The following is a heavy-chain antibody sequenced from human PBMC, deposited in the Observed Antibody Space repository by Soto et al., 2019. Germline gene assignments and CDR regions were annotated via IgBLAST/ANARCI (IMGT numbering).Heavy chain of an antibody. CDR1: GLTFSSHS. V-gene: IGHV3-21*01. Sequence: RLSCAVSGLTFSSHSMNWVRQAPGKGLEWVSSIYSSSNYIYYADSVKGRFTISRDNAKNSLYLQMNSLRAEDTAVYYCARTGTTWYFDYWGQGILVTVSS. CDR2: IYSSSNYI. J-gene: IGHJ4*02. CDR3: ARTGTTWYFDY. D-gene: IGHD1-1*01.